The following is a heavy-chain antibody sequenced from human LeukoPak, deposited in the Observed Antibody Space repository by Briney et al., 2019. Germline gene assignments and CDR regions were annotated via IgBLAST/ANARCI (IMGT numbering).Heavy chain of an antibody. CDR1: GFIFTDYG. Sequence: PGGSLSLSCAASGFIFTDYGMHWVRQAPGKGLEWLKFIRYDGSDKYYADSVKGRFTISRDNSKNTLYLHMNSLTSEDTAVYYCAKEGTASKPIDLDHWGQGILVTVSS. CDR2: IRYDGSDK. CDR3: AKEGTASKPIDLDH. V-gene: IGHV3-30*02. J-gene: IGHJ4*02. D-gene: IGHD1/OR15-1a*01.